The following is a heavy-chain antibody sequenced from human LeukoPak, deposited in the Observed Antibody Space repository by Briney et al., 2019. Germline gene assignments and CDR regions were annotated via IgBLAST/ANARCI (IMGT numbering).Heavy chain of an antibody. J-gene: IGHJ6*02. CDR3: ASVVAGRYYYYYYGMDV. CDR1: GFTFSSYE. CDR2: ISSTCTTI. D-gene: IGHD6-19*01. Sequence: GGSLRLSCAASGFTFSSYEMNWVRQAPGKGGEWVSYISSTCTTIYYADSVTGPFTISTDHPKNSLYLQMNSLRAQDTAVYYCASVVAGRYYYYYYGMDVSGQGTTVTVSS. V-gene: IGHV3-48*03.